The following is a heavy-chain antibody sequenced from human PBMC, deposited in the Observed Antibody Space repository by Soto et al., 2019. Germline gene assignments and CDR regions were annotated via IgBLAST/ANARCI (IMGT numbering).Heavy chain of an antibody. J-gene: IGHJ4*02. V-gene: IGHV1-69*13. CDR3: ARDGQIQHGITIFGVGPLDY. D-gene: IGHD3-3*01. Sequence: SVKVSCKASGGTFSSYAISWVRQAPGQGLEWMGGIIPIFGTANYAQKFQGRVTITADESTSTAYMELSSLRSEDTAVYYRARDGQIQHGITIFGVGPLDYWGRGTLVTVSS. CDR2: IIPIFGTA. CDR1: GGTFSSYA.